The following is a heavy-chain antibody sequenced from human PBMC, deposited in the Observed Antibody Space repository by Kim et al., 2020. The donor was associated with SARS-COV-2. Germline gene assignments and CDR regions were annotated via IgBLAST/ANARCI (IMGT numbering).Heavy chain of an antibody. CDR3: AKERFGVVVPLDS. V-gene: IGHV3-23*01. Sequence: GGSLRLSCAASGFTFSKNGMSWVRQAPGKGLEWVSGISANGGRTYYIDSVKGRFNISRDNSKNTLYLQMNSLRAEDTAVYFCAKERFGVVVPLDSWGQGTLVTVSS. CDR2: ISANGGRT. CDR1: GFTFSKNG. D-gene: IGHD3-3*01. J-gene: IGHJ4*02.